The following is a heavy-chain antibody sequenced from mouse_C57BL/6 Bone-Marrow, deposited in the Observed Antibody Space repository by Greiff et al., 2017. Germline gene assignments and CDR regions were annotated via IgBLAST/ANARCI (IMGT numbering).Heavy chain of an antibody. Sequence: EVKLVESGGDLVKPGGSLKPSCAAPGFTSSSYGLSWVRQTPDRRLGWVATISSGGSYTYYPDSVKGRFTISRDNAKNTLYLQMSSLKSEDTAMYYCAHGSSSAWFAYWGQGTLVTVSA. CDR2: ISSGGSYT. V-gene: IGHV5-6*01. D-gene: IGHD1-1*01. CDR1: GFTSSSYG. J-gene: IGHJ3*01. CDR3: AHGSSSAWFAY.